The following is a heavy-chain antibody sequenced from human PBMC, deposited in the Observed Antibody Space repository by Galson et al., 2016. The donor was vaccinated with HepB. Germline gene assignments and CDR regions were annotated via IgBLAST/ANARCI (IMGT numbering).Heavy chain of an antibody. Sequence: SLRLSCAASGFTFSSYAMSWVRQAPGKGLEWVSAISGSGGSTYYADSVKGRFTISRDNSKNTLYLQMNSLRAEDTAVYYCAKVRSSRIVVVPAAPVDYWGQGTLVTVSS. J-gene: IGHJ4*02. CDR1: GFTFSSYA. CDR2: ISGSGGST. V-gene: IGHV3-23*01. CDR3: AKVRSSRIVVVPAAPVDY. D-gene: IGHD2-2*01.